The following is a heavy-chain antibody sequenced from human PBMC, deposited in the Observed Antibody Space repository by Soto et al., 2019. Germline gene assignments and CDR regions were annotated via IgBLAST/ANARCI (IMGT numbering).Heavy chain of an antibody. CDR3: MVSFITSDYFDY. CDR1: GFPFSNYG. J-gene: IGHJ4*02. V-gene: IGHV3-30*03. Sequence: AGGSLRLSCAASGFPFSNYGMHWVRQAPGKGLEWLAVLSSDGNNEYYADSVKGRFTISRDTSKNTLFLQMNSLRPEDTAVYHCMVSFITSDYFDYWGQGTLVTVSS. CDR2: LSSDGNNE. D-gene: IGHD2-8*01.